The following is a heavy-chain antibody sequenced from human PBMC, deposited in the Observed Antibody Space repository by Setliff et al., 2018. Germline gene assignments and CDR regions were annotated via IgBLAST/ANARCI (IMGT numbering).Heavy chain of an antibody. CDR2: FHTGGST. J-gene: IGHJ4*02. Sequence: SETLSLTCTVSGGSISSGSYYWTWIRQPAGKGLEWIGHFHTGGSTNYNPSLKSRVTISVDKSKNRFSLRLSSVTAADTAVYYCARLVDFWSGYYTDLGDYWGEGTLVTVSS. D-gene: IGHD3-3*01. V-gene: IGHV4-61*09. CDR1: GGSISSGSYY. CDR3: ARLVDFWSGYYTDLGDY.